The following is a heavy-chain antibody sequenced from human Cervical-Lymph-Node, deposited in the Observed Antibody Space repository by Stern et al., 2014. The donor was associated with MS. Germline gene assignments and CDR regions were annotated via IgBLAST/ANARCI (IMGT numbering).Heavy chain of an antibody. CDR1: GGSISSAGYY. CDR2: MYSSGST. J-gene: IGHJ4*02. D-gene: IGHD3-10*01. V-gene: IGHV4-31*03. CDR3: ASGVDRGVHDY. Sequence: VQLEESGPGLVKPSQTLSLSCTVSGGSISSAGYYWTWIRQQPGKGLEWIGYMYSSGSTYYNPSLKGRVTISGDTSENQFSLKLTSVTAADTAVYYCASGVDRGVHDYWGQGTLVTVSS.